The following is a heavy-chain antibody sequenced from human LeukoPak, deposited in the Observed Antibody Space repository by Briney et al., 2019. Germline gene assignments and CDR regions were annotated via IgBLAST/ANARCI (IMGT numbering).Heavy chain of an antibody. CDR3: ATSLYHDGSAYYPFYH. CDR2: ISDSGST. J-gene: IGHJ4*02. Sequence: SETLSLTCTASVDSVRSFYWNWIRQPPRRGLEWIGYISDSGSTNYNPSLKGLVTISVDTSKNQFSLKLRSVTAADTAVYYCATSLYHDGSAYYPFYHWGQGTLVTVSS. D-gene: IGHD3-22*01. V-gene: IGHV4-59*02. CDR1: VDSVRSFY.